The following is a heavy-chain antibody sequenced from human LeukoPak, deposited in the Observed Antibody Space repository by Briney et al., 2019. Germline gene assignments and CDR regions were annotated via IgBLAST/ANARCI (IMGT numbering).Heavy chain of an antibody. V-gene: IGHV3-23*01. CDR2: ISGSGAST. D-gene: IGHD2-2*01. CDR3: AKAALRYQLLSSLDY. CDR1: GFTFSSYA. J-gene: IGHJ4*02. Sequence: GGSLRLSCAASGFTFSSYAMNWARQAPGKGLEWVSAISGSGASTYYADSVKGRFTISRDNSKNTLYLQMNSLRAEDTAIYYCAKAALRYQLLSSLDYWGQGTLATVSS.